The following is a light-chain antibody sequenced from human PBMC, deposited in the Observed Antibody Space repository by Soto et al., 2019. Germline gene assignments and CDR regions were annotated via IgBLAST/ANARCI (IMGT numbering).Light chain of an antibody. CDR2: AAS. J-gene: IGKJ1*01. CDR1: QGISNF. CDR3: QQYYNWPRT. Sequence: IQLTQSPSSLSASVGDRVTITCRASQGISNFLAWYQQKPGKAPKLLIYAASTLQSGVPSRFSGSGSGTEFTLTISNLQSEDFAVYYCQQYYNWPRTFGQGTKVDIK. V-gene: IGKV1-9*01.